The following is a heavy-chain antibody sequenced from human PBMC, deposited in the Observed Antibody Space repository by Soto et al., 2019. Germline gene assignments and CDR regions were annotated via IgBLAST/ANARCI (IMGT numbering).Heavy chain of an antibody. CDR3: AMVDNYVPPTPQDV. V-gene: IGHV1-18*01. CDR2: ISPYSGNT. D-gene: IGHD3-16*01. J-gene: IGHJ6*02. Sequence: QVQLVQSGDEVRKPGSSVKVSCKAAGYIFVNYGIAWVRQAPGQGLEGMGWISPYSGNTHYASKVQGRLTMTTYTSTSTAYMDLGNLTSDDKAVFYCAMVDNYVPPTPQDVWGQGTTVTVS. CDR1: GYIFVNYG.